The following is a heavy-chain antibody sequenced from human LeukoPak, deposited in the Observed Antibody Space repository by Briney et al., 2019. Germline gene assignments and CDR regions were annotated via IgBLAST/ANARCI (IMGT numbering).Heavy chain of an antibody. D-gene: IGHD2-15*01. Sequence: GRSLRLSCAASGFTFSSYWMGWVRQAPGKGLEWVANIIQDGSEKYYVDSVKGRFTISRDNAKNSLYLQMNSLRVEDTAVYYCARLGYPSGMDVWGQGTTVTVSS. CDR2: IIQDGSEK. CDR3: ARLGYPSGMDV. J-gene: IGHJ6*02. CDR1: GFTFSSYW. V-gene: IGHV3-7*05.